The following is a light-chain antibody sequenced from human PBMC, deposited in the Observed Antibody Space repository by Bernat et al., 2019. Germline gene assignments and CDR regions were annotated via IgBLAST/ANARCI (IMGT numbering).Light chain of an antibody. CDR3: QRYDLYPLS. CDR2: RAS. Sequence: DIQMTQSPSSLSASVGDRVTITCRASQDISKYFAWFQQKPGKAPKSLIYRASTLQSGVPSRSRGTGSGTDFTLTISSLQPEDFGTYYCQRYDLYPLSFGGETKVEVK. V-gene: IGKV1-16*01. CDR1: QDISKY. J-gene: IGKJ4*01.